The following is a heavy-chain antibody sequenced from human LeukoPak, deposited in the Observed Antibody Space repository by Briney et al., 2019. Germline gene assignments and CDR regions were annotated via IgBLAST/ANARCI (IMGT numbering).Heavy chain of an antibody. CDR3: AKDISPPARYFDWSHGMDV. J-gene: IGHJ6*02. V-gene: IGHV3-9*01. CDR1: GFTFDDYA. Sequence: GGSLRLSCAASGFTFDDYAMHWVRQAPGKGLEWVSGISWSSGSIGYADSVKGRFTISRDNAKNSLYLQMNSLRAEDTALYYCAKDISPPARYFDWSHGMDVWGQGTTVTVSS. CDR2: ISWSSGSI. D-gene: IGHD3-9*01.